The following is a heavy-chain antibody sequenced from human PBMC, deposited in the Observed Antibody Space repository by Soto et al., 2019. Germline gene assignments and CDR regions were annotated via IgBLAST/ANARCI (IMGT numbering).Heavy chain of an antibody. J-gene: IGHJ6*03. D-gene: IGHD3-22*01. CDR3: AKDPNSSAFYFYMDV. CDR2: ISRSGDIT. CDR1: GFSFRTYA. Sequence: EQLLESGGDLVQPGGSLRLSCVGSGFSFRTYAMTWVRQAPGRGLEGVAGISRSGDITYYADSVKGRFTISRDNSKNTLYLQMESLRGDDTAVYFCAKDPNSSAFYFYMDVWGKGATVTVSS. V-gene: IGHV3-23*01.